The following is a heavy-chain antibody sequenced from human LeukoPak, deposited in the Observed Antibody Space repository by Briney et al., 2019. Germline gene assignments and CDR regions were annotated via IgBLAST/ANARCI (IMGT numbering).Heavy chain of an antibody. Sequence: GGPLRLSCAASGFTFSNYWMHWGRQRPGKGLEWVAQIKSDGSSTSYPDAVKGRFSFSPDNVNSTWYLQMTSLRVRAQPVYYCARDEYDLLAGAFYIWGQGTMVTVAS. V-gene: IGHV3-74*01. CDR1: GFTFSNYW. CDR3: ARDEYDLLAGAFYI. D-gene: IGHD2-2*01. CDR2: IKSDGSST. J-gene: IGHJ3*02.